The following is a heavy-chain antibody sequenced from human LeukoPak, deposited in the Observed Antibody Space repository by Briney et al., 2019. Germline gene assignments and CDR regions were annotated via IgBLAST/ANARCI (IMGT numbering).Heavy chain of an antibody. Sequence: ASVKVSCKASGYIFTDYYMHWVRQAPGQGLEWMGWINPKSDGTKYAQNFQGRVTMTWDTSISTAYMEVSRLTSDDTAMFYCARDPPGTTAFDLWGQGTMVTVSS. CDR2: INPKSDGT. J-gene: IGHJ3*01. CDR3: ARDPPGTTAFDL. V-gene: IGHV1-2*02. D-gene: IGHD1-1*01. CDR1: GYIFTDYY.